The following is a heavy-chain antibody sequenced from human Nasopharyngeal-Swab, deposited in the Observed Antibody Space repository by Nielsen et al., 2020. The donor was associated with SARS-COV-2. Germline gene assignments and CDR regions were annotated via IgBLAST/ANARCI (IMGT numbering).Heavy chain of an antibody. J-gene: IGHJ3*02. CDR2: ISSSSYFT. Sequence: GESLKISCAASGFIFSDYYMSWIRQAPGKGLEWVSYISSSSYFTYYADSVKGRFTISRDNAKNSLYLQMDSLRAEDTAVYYCVRDGALIQLWLLPHALDIWGQGTLVTVSS. CDR1: GFIFSDYY. CDR3: VRDGALIQLWLLPHALDI. V-gene: IGHV3-11*06. D-gene: IGHD5-18*01.